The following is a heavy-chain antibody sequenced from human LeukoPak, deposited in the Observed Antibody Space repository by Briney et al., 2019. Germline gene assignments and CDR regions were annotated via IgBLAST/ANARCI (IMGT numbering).Heavy chain of an antibody. V-gene: IGHV3-11*01. Sequence: GSLRLSCAASGFTSSDYYMSWIRQAPGKGLEWVSYINSSGSTIYYADSVKGRFTISRDNAKNSLYLQMNSLRAEDTAVYYCARVRAWYYYDSSGYYLDAFDIWGQGTMVTVSS. CDR3: ARVRAWYYYDSSGYYLDAFDI. CDR2: INSSGSTI. D-gene: IGHD3-22*01. CDR1: GFTSSDYY. J-gene: IGHJ3*02.